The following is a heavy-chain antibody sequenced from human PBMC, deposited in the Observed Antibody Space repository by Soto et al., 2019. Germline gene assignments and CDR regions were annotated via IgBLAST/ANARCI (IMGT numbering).Heavy chain of an antibody. CDR1: GGSISSGDYY. Sequence: SETLSLTCTVSGGSISSGDYYWSWIRQPPGKGLEWIGYIYYSGSTYYNPSLKSRVTISVDTSKNQFSLKLSSVSAADTAVYYCARGRDTAMVPYYFDYWGQGTLVTVSS. CDR2: IYYSGST. CDR3: ARGRDTAMVPYYFDY. D-gene: IGHD5-18*01. J-gene: IGHJ4*02. V-gene: IGHV4-30-4*02.